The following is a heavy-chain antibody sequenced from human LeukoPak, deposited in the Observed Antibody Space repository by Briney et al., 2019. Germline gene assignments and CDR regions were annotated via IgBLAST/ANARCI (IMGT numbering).Heavy chain of an antibody. CDR2: IIPIFGTA. V-gene: IGHV1-69*13. Sequence: SVKVSCKASGGTFSSYAISWVRQAPGQGLEWMGGIIPIFGTANYAQKFQGRVTITADESTSTAYMELSSLRSEDTAVYYCARTSTMEYFFDYWGQGTLVNVSS. CDR3: ARTSTMEYFFDY. D-gene: IGHD5/OR15-5a*01. CDR1: GGTFSSYA. J-gene: IGHJ4*01.